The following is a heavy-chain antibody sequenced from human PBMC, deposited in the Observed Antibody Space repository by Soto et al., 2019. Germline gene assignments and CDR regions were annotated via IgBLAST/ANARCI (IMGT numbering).Heavy chain of an antibody. D-gene: IGHD5-18*01. J-gene: IGHJ4*02. CDR1: GYTFTSYG. CDR3: ARDVDTAMPEGFDY. Sequence: ASVKVSCKASGYTFTSYGISWVRQAPGQGLEWMGWISAYNGNTNYAQKLQGRVTMTTDTSTSTAYMELRSLRSDDTAVYYCARDVDTAMPEGFDYWGQGTLVTVSS. CDR2: ISAYNGNT. V-gene: IGHV1-18*01.